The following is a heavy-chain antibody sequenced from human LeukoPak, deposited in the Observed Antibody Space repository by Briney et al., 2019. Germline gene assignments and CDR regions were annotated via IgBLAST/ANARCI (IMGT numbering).Heavy chain of an antibody. V-gene: IGHV3-7*03. CDR1: GFTFSSYW. CDR2: VKQDGSEK. J-gene: IGHJ4*02. D-gene: IGHD2-2*01. Sequence: GGSLRLSCAASGFTFSSYWMSWVRQAPGKGLEWVANVKQDGSEKYYVDSVKGRFTISRDNAKNSLYLQMNSLRAEDTAVYYCAKAPRGIVVVPAATFFDYWGQGTLVTVSS. CDR3: AKAPRGIVVVPAATFFDY.